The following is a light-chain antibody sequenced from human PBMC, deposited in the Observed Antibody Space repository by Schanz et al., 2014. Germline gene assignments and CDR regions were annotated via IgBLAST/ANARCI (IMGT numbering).Light chain of an antibody. V-gene: IGKV1-6*01. CDR1: QGIRDD. CDR2: TAS. J-gene: IGKJ1*01. Sequence: AIQMTQSPSSLSASVGDRVTITCRASQGIRDDLGWYQQKPGKAPKLLIYTASSLQSGVPSRFSGSGSGTEFTLTISSLQPEDFATYYCQHAWTFGQGTKVEVK. CDR3: QHAWT.